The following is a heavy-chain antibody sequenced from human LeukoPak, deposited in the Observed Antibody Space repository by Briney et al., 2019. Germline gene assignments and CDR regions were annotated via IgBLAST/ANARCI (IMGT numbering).Heavy chain of an antibody. V-gene: IGHV3-21*04. Sequence: GGSLRLSCAASGFTFSGAWMHWVRQAPGKGLEWVSLISRSSTYIYYAESVKGRFTISRDNAKNSLYLQLNSLRAEATAVYYCATNRYSGTYFFDYWGQGTLVTVSS. CDR1: GFTFSGAW. CDR3: ATNRYSGTYFFDY. J-gene: IGHJ4*02. D-gene: IGHD1-26*01. CDR2: ISRSSTYI.